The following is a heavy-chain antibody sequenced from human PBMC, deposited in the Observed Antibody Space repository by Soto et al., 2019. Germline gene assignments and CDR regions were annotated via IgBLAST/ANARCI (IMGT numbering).Heavy chain of an antibody. V-gene: IGHV5-10-1*01. Sequence: ASRKHSCKGSGYSFSSYWISWVRQMPGKVLEWMGRIDPSDSYTNYSPSVQGHVTISADKSISTAYLQWSSLKASDTAMYYCARLGVVSYYAMDVWGQGTTVTVSS. CDR2: IDPSDSYT. D-gene: IGHD3-22*01. J-gene: IGHJ6*02. CDR1: GYSFSSYW. CDR3: ARLGVVSYYAMDV.